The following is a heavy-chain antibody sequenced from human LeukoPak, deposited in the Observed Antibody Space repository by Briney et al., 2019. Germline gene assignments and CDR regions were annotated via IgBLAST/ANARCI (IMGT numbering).Heavy chain of an antibody. CDR3: STDGPPVKWFGESLFDS. D-gene: IGHD3-10*01. V-gene: IGHV3-23*01. Sequence: GGSLRLSCAASGFTFSSYAMSWVRQAPGKGLEWVSAISGSGGSTYYADSVKGRFTISRDNSKNTLYLQMNSLRAEDTAVYYCSTDGPPVKWFGESLFDSWGQGTLVTVSS. CDR1: GFTFSSYA. J-gene: IGHJ4*02. CDR2: ISGSGGST.